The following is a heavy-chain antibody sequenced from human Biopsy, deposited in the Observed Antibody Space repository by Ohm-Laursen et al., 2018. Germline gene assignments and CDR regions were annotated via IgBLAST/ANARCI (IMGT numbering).Heavy chain of an antibody. CDR2: INPSGSDA. CDR3: STVLLFGAVTIPY. D-gene: IGHD3-3*01. J-gene: IGHJ4*02. V-gene: IGHV1-46*01. Sequence: SSVKVSCKASGYTFTNYYMHWVRQAPGQGLEWMGIINPSGSDATYAQKFQGRVTMTRDTSTSTAYMDLSSLKTEDTAVYYCSTVLLFGAVTIPYLGQGTLVTVSS. CDR1: GYTFTNYY.